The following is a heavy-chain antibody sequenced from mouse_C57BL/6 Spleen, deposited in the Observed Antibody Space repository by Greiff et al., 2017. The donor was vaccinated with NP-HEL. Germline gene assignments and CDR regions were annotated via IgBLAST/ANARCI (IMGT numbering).Heavy chain of an antibody. CDR2: INPNNGGT. J-gene: IGHJ1*03. CDR3: ATYYGKGYFDV. CDR1: GYTFTDYN. V-gene: IGHV1-18*01. Sequence: VQLKQSGPELVKPGASVKIPCKASGYTFTDYNMDWVKQSHGKSLEWIGDINPNNGGTIYNQKFKGKATLTVDKSSSTAYMELRSLTSEDTAVYYCATYYGKGYFDVWGTGTTVTVSS. D-gene: IGHD2-1*01.